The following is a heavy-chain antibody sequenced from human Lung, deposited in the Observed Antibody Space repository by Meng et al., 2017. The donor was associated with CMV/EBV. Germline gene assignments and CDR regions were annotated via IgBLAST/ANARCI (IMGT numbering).Heavy chain of an antibody. V-gene: IGHV4-59*01. Sequence: QVQLPESGPRVGNSSEPMSLTCTASGGSISSYYWSWIRQPPGKGLEWIGDIYSSGSTNDNPSLKSRVTISVDTSKNQFSLKLSSVTAADTAVYYCAREEGIGGFDPWGQGTLVTVSS. D-gene: IGHD3-10*01. CDR1: GGSISSYY. J-gene: IGHJ5*02. CDR3: AREEGIGGFDP. CDR2: IYSSGST.